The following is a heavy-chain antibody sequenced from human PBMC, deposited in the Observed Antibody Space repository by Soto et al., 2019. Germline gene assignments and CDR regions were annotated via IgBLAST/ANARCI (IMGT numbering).Heavy chain of an antibody. CDR1: GGSFSGYY. V-gene: IGHV4-34*01. CDR2: INHSGST. Sequence: SETLSLTCAVYGGSFSGYYWSWIRQPPGKGLEWIGEINHSGSTNYNPSLKSRVTISVDTSKNQFSLKLSSVTAADTAVYFCARGRLAAAGRFRYGMDVWGQGTTVTVPS. D-gene: IGHD6-13*01. J-gene: IGHJ6*02. CDR3: ARGRLAAAGRFRYGMDV.